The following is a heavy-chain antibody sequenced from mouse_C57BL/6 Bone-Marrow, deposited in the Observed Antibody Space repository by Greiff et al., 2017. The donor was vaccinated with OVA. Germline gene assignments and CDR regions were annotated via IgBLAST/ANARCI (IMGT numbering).Heavy chain of an antibody. Sequence: VQLKESGGDLVKPGGSLKLSCAASGFTFSSYGMSWVRQTPDKRLEWVATISSGGSYTYYPDSVKGRFTISRDNAKNTLYLQMSSLKSEDTAMYYCARNYNFDYWGQGTTLTVSS. D-gene: IGHD2-1*01. CDR1: GFTFSSYG. CDR2: ISSGGSYT. CDR3: ARNYNFDY. V-gene: IGHV5-6*01. J-gene: IGHJ2*01.